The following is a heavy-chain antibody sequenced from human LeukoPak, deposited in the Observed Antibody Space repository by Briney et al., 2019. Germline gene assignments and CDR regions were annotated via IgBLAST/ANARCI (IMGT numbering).Heavy chain of an antibody. CDR1: VYTFTSYD. D-gene: IGHD2-15*01. V-gene: IGHV1-8*01. CDR2: MNPNSGNT. Sequence: ASVKVSCKASVYTFTSYDINWVRQATGQGLEWMGWMNPNSGNTGYAQKFQGRVTMTRNTSISTAYMELSSLRSEDTAVYYCAREGYCSGGSCHERFDYWGQGTLVTVSS. CDR3: AREGYCSGGSCHERFDY. J-gene: IGHJ4*02.